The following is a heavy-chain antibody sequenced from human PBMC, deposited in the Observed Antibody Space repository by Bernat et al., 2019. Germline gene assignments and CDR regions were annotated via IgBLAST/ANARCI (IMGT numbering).Heavy chain of an antibody. D-gene: IGHD5-12*01. CDR1: GFTFSSYE. V-gene: IGHV3-48*03. J-gene: IGHJ4*02. CDR3: ARDRFGSGYDADY. CDR2: IDGSGSTI. Sequence: EVQLVESGGGLVQPGGSLRLSCAASGFTFSSYEMNWVRQAPGKGLEWVSYIDGSGSTIYHADSVQGRFTISRDNAKNSLYLQMNSLRAEDTAVYYCARDRFGSGYDADYWGQETLVTVSS.